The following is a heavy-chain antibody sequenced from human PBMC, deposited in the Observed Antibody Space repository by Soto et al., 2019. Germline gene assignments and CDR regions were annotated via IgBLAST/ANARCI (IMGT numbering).Heavy chain of an antibody. CDR3: AKEVYEIVVVVAATHFSPFFDY. V-gene: IGHV3-23*01. J-gene: IGHJ4*02. CDR1: GFTFSSYA. D-gene: IGHD2-15*01. CDR2: ISGSGGST. Sequence: GGSLRLSCAASGFTFSSYAMSWVRQAPGKGLEWVSAISGSGGSTYYADSVKGRFTISRDNSKNTLYLQMNSLRAEDTAVYYCAKEVYEIVVVVAATHFSPFFDYWGQGTLVTVSS.